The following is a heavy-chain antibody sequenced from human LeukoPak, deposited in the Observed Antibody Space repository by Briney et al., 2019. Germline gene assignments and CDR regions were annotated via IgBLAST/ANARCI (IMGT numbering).Heavy chain of an antibody. V-gene: IGHV3-30*18. Sequence: PGRSLRLSCAASGFTFSSYGMHWVRKAPGKGLEWVAVISYDGSNKYYADSVKGRFTISRDNSKNTLYLQMNSLRAEDTAVYYCAKAISSSWYSLDYWGQGTLVTVSS. CDR2: ISYDGSNK. D-gene: IGHD6-13*01. CDR3: AKAISSSWYSLDY. CDR1: GFTFSSYG. J-gene: IGHJ4*02.